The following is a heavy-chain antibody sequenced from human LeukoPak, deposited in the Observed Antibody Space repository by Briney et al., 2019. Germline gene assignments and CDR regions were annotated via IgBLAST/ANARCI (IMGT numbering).Heavy chain of an antibody. CDR3: ARDPDGDYDFDY. J-gene: IGHJ4*02. Sequence: GGSLRLSCAASGVSFRDYGMNWVRRAPGKGLEWLSHINSNGAVISYADSVKGRFTISRDTAKSSLYLQMNSLKIEDTAIYSCARDPDGDYDFDYWGQGTLVTVSS. CDR2: INSNGAVI. D-gene: IGHD4-17*01. CDR1: GVSFRDYG. V-gene: IGHV3-48*01.